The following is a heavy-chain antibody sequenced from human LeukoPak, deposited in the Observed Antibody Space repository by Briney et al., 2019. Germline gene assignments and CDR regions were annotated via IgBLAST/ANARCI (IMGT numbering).Heavy chain of an antibody. Sequence: NPSETLSLTCTVSGGSISSSSYYWGWIRQPPGKGLEWIGSIYYSGSTYYNPSLKSRVTISVDTSKNQFSLKLSSVTAADTAVYYCARDSGIAAAGTTWGQGTLVTVSS. J-gene: IGHJ4*02. CDR1: GGSISSSSYY. V-gene: IGHV4-39*02. D-gene: IGHD6-13*01. CDR3: ARDSGIAAAGTT. CDR2: IYYSGST.